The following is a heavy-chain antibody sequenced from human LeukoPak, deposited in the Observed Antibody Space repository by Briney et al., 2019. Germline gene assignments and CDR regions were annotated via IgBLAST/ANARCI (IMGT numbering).Heavy chain of an antibody. J-gene: IGHJ4*02. Sequence: SETLSLTCTVSGGSISSSSYYWDWIRQPPGKGLEWIGSIYYSGSTYYNPSLKSRVTISVDTSKNQFSLRLSSVTAADTAVYYCARQYAAGSYHDYWGQGALVTVSS. CDR3: ARQYAAGSYHDY. D-gene: IGHD3-10*01. CDR1: GGSISSSSYY. CDR2: IYYSGST. V-gene: IGHV4-39*01.